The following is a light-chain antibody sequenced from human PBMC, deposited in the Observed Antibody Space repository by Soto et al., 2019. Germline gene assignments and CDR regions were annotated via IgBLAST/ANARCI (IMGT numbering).Light chain of an antibody. Sequence: QSVLTQSPSASASLGASVKLTCTLSSGHSSFAIACHQQRPEKGPRYLMKVNSDGSHNKGDGTPDRFSGSSSGAGRYLTISRLQSEDEADYFCQTWATGIRVFGGGTKLTVL. CDR3: QTWATGIRV. CDR1: SGHSSFA. CDR2: VNSDGSH. J-gene: IGLJ3*02. V-gene: IGLV4-69*01.